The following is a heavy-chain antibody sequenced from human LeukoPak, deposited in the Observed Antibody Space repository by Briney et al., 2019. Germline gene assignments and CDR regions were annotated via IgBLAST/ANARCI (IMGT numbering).Heavy chain of an antibody. CDR2: IYYSGST. V-gene: IGHV4-61*03. J-gene: IGHJ4*02. Sequence: PSETLSLTCTVSGGSVSSAGYYWSWIRQPPGKGLEWIGYIYYSGSTNYNPSPRSRVTISVDTSKKHFSLKLNSVTTADTAVYYCAREPAYYYDSSGYDTDYWGQGTLVTVSS. CDR3: AREPAYYYDSSGYDTDY. CDR1: GGSVSSAGYY. D-gene: IGHD3-22*01.